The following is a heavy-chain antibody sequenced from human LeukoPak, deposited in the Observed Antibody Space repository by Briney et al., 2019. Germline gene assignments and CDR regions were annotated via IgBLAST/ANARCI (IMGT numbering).Heavy chain of an antibody. CDR1: GFTFDDYA. J-gene: IGHJ6*02. V-gene: IGHV3-9*01. CDR2: ISWNSGSI. D-gene: IGHD1-20*01. CDR3: AKARYSWDYGMDV. Sequence: GRSLRLSCAASGFTFDDYAMHWVRQAPGKGLEWVSGISWNSGSIGYADSVKGRFTISRDNAKNSLYLQMNSLRAEDTALYYCAKARYSWDYGMDVWGQGTTVTVSS.